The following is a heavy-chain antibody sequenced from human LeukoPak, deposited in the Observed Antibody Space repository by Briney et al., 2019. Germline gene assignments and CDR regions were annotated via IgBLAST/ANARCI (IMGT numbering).Heavy chain of an antibody. Sequence: GGSLRLSCAASGFTFSSYSMNWVRQAPGKGLEWVSYISSASNTIYYADSVKGRFTISRDNAKNSLHLQMNSLRAEDTAMYYCARDGWFGDYNWFDPWGQGTLVTVSS. CDR3: ARDGWFGDYNWFDP. CDR1: GFTFSSYS. J-gene: IGHJ5*02. CDR2: ISSASNTI. V-gene: IGHV3-48*01. D-gene: IGHD3-10*01.